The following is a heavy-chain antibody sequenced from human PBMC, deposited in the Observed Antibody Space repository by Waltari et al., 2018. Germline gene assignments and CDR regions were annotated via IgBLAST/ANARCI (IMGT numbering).Heavy chain of an antibody. CDR3: ARDPIAANWFDP. J-gene: IGHJ5*02. CDR2: IYSGGST. Sequence: EVQLVESGGGLIQPGGSLRLSCAASGFTVSSNYMSWVRQAPGKGLECVSVIYSGGSTYYADSVKGRFTISRDNSKNTLYLQMNSLRAEDTAVYYCARDPIAANWFDPWGQGTLVTVSS. D-gene: IGHD6-25*01. V-gene: IGHV3-53*01. CDR1: GFTVSSNY.